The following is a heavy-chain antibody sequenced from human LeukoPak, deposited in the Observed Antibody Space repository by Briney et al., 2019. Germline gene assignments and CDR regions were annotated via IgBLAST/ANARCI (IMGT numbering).Heavy chain of an antibody. CDR3: ASSPAGFGFGNGYYFDY. Sequence: SETLSLTCAVYGGSFSGYYWSWIRQPPGKGLEWIGEINHSGSTNYNPSHKSRVTISVDTSKNQFSLKLSSVTAADTAVYYCASSPAGFGFGNGYYFDYWGQGTLVTVSS. CDR1: GGSFSGYY. CDR2: INHSGST. D-gene: IGHD6-19*01. J-gene: IGHJ4*02. V-gene: IGHV4-34*01.